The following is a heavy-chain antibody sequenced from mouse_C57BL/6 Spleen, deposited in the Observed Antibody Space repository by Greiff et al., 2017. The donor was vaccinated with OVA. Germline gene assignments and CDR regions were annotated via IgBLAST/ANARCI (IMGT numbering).Heavy chain of an antibody. CDR1: GYTFTDYN. CDR3: ARHGNPGYFDY. CDR2: INPNNGGT. V-gene: IGHV1-22*01. J-gene: IGHJ2*01. D-gene: IGHD2-1*01. Sequence: VQLKESGPELVKPGASVKMSCKASGYTFTDYNMHWVKQSHGKSLEWIGYINPNNGGTSYNQKFKGKATLTVNKSSSTAYMELRSLTSEDSAVYYCARHGNPGYFDYWGQGTTLTVSS.